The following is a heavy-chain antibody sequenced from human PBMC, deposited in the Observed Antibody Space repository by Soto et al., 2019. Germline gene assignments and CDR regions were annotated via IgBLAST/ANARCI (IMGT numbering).Heavy chain of an antibody. CDR3: AKYSSSSYDFDY. CDR1: GFTFDSYA. V-gene: IGHV3-23*01. D-gene: IGHD6-6*01. CDR2: ISGSGGST. Sequence: HPGGSLRLSCAASGFTFDSYAMSWVRQAPGKGLEWVSAISGSGGSTYYADSVKGRFTISRDNSKNTLYLQMNSLRAEDTALYYCAKYSSSSYDFDYWGQGTLVTVSS. J-gene: IGHJ4*02.